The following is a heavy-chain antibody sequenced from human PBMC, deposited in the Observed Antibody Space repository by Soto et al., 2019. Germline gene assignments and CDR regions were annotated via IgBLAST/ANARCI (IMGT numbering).Heavy chain of an antibody. D-gene: IGHD3-9*01. CDR1: GGSIGSGGYY. CDR2: IYYSGST. J-gene: IGHJ4*02. V-gene: IGHV4-30-4*01. Sequence: PSETLSLTCTVSGGSIGSGGYYWSWIRQPPGKGLEWIGYIYYSGSTYYNPSLKSRVTISVDTSKNQFSLKLSSVTAADTAVYYCARGYFDWLLLGKADYFDYWGQGTLVTVSS. CDR3: ARGYFDWLLLGKADYFDY.